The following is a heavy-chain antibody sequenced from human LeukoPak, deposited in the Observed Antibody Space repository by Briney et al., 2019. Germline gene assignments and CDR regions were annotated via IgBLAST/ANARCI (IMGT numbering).Heavy chain of an antibody. CDR1: GYTFTGYY. CDR2: INPNSGGT. CDR3: ARGHLLLGVYFFDC. J-gene: IGHJ4*02. D-gene: IGHD2-8*02. V-gene: IGHV1-2*02. Sequence: ASVKVSCKASGYTFTGYYVNWVRQAPGQGLEWMGWINPNSGGTNYAQKFQGRVSLTRDTSTSTAYMELISLISNSTTVYYCARGHLLLGVYFFDCWGQGTLVTVSS.